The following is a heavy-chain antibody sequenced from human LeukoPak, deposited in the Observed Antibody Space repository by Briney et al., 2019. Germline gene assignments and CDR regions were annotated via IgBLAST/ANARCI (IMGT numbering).Heavy chain of an antibody. D-gene: IGHD7-27*01. CDR1: GFTFSGAW. J-gene: IGHJ4*02. Sequence: GGSLRLSCAASGFTFSGAWMTWVRQAPGKGLEWVGRINSKTDGGATDYAAIVKGRFTISRDDSKDTLYLQLNSLKPEDTAMYYCTASLGYWGQGTLVTVSS. CDR2: INSKTDGGAT. CDR3: TASLGY. V-gene: IGHV3-15*01.